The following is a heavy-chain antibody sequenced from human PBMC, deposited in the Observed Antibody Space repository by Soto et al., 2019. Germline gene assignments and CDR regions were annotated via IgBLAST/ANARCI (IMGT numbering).Heavy chain of an antibody. Sequence: QVQLVQSGAEVKRPGSSVKVSCKTSGDTFNFYSINWVRQAPGLGLEWMGRVNPIVSMSNYAQNFQGRVTMTADKSTSTANMDLSRLRSEATAIYFCASSYGSGYRAFDYWGQGALVTVSS. CDR2: VNPIVSMS. CDR1: GDTFNFYS. J-gene: IGHJ4*02. D-gene: IGHD3-10*01. CDR3: ASSYGSGYRAFDY. V-gene: IGHV1-69*02.